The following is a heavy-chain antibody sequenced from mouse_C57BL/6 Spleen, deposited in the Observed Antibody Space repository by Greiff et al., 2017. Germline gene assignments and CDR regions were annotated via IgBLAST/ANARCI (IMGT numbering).Heavy chain of an antibody. Sequence: VQLQQPGAELVRPGSSVKLSCKASGYTFTSYWMHWVKQRPIQGLEWIGNIDPSDSETHYNQKFKDKATLTVDKSSSTAYMQLSSLTSEDSAVYYCAREADYYGSSSYYFDYWGQGTTLTVSS. J-gene: IGHJ2*01. CDR3: AREADYYGSSSYYFDY. D-gene: IGHD1-1*01. CDR2: IDPSDSET. V-gene: IGHV1-52*01. CDR1: GYTFTSYW.